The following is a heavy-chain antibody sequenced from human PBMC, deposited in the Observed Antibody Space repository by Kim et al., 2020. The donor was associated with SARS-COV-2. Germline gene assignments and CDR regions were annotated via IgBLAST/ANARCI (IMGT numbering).Heavy chain of an antibody. V-gene: IGHV1-69*04. CDR3: ASGYCSSTSCYIAAFDI. J-gene: IGHJ3*02. Sequence: SVKVSCKASGGTFSSYAISWVRQAPGQGLEWMGRIIPILGIANYAQKFQGRVTITADKSTSTAYMELSSLRSEDTAVYYCASGYCSSTSCYIAAFDIWGQGTMVTVSS. CDR2: IIPILGIA. D-gene: IGHD2-2*02. CDR1: GGTFSSYA.